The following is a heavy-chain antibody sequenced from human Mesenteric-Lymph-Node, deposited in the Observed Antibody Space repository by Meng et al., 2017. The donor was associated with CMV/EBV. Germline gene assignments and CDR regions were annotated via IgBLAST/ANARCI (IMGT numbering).Heavy chain of an antibody. CDR2: IYYSGST. D-gene: IGHD3-10*01. Sequence: SETLSLTCSVSGFSISSGYYWGWIRQPPGKGLEWIGSIYYSGSTYYNPSLKSRVTISVDTSKNHFSLNLSSVTAADTAVYYCARHAGGWFDPWGQGILVTVSS. CDR1: GFSISSGYY. CDR3: ARHAGGWFDP. J-gene: IGHJ5*02. V-gene: IGHV4-38-2*02.